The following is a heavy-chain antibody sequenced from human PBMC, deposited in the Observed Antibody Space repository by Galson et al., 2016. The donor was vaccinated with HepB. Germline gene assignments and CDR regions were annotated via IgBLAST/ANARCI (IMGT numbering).Heavy chain of an antibody. V-gene: IGHV3-33*01. D-gene: IGHD3-16*01. CDR2: IWFDGRNK. CDR3: ARDDHYGVYFDH. CDR1: GFTFSNYG. J-gene: IGHJ4*02. Sequence: SLRLSCAGSGFTFSNYGMHWVRQAPGKGLEWVSNIWFDGRNKCYGDSVKSRFTISRDNSKNTLYLQMNSLRAGDTAVYYCARDDHYGVYFDHWGQGTLVTVSS.